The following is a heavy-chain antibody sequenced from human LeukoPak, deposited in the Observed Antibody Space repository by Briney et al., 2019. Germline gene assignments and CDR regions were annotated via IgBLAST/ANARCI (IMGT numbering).Heavy chain of an antibody. D-gene: IGHD5-18*01. V-gene: IGHV1-69*01. CDR2: IIPIFGTA. J-gene: IGHJ4*02. CDR1: GGTFSSYA. Sequence: SVKVSCKASGGTFSSYAISWVRQAPGQGLEWMGGIIPIFGTANYAQKFQGRVTITADESTSTAYMELSSLRSEDTAVYCCAREPGDTAMVGLFDYWGQGTLVTVSS. CDR3: AREPGDTAMVGLFDY.